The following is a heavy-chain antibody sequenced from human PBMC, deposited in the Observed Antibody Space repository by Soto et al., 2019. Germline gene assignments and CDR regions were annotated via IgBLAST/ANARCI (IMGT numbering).Heavy chain of an antibody. CDR3: ARDRADMVRGVPVD. CDR1: GGSISSGGYY. J-gene: IGHJ4*02. D-gene: IGHD3-10*01. Sequence: QVQLQESGPGLVKPSQTLSLTCTVSGGSISSGGYYWSWIRQHPGKGLEWIGYIFYSGSTYYNPSLKSRVTISVDTSKNQFSLKLSSVTAADTAVYYCARDRADMVRGVPVDWGQGTLVTVSS. CDR2: IFYSGST. V-gene: IGHV4-31*03.